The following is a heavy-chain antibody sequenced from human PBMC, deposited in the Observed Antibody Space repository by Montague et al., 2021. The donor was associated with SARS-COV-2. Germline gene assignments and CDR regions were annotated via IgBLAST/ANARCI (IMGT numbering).Heavy chain of an antibody. J-gene: IGHJ6*02. CDR2: VDRSGTA. V-gene: IGHV4-34*01. D-gene: IGHD3-10*01. Sequence: SETLSLTCAFSDGSVSAYFWSWVRQLPGKGLEWNGQVDRSGTAHYSPSLQSRLTLSVATSNNQVTLNLTSVTATDTATYYCASGRDSWTYFGTEYYVQYGLDVWGQGTTVTVSS. CDR3: ASGRDSWTYFGTEYYVQYGLDV. CDR1: DGSVSAYF.